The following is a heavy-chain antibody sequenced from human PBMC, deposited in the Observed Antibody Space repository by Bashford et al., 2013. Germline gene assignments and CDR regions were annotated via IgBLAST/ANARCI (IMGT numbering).Heavy chain of an antibody. J-gene: IGHJ6*02. Sequence: SSETLSLTCAVYGGSFSGYYWSWIRQPPGKGLEWIGEINHSGSTYYNPSLKSRVTISVDTSKNQFSLKLSSVTAADTAVYYCARDGSDIVVVPAAPGVWGQGTTVTVSS. D-gene: IGHD2-2*01. CDR1: GGSFSGYY. CDR3: ARDGSDIVVVPAAPGV. CDR2: INHSGST. V-gene: IGHV4-34*01.